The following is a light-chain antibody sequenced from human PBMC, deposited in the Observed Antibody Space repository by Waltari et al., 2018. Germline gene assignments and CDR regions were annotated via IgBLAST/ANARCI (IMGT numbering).Light chain of an antibody. J-gene: IGKJ2*01. Sequence: DIQMTQSPSSLSASVGDRVTITCRASQTIDNYLNWYQQKPGKAPELLIYAASTLQRGVPSRFSGRGSGTDFTLTITSLQPEDFATYYCHQYNSFWGTFGQGTKVDI. CDR2: AAS. V-gene: IGKV1-39*01. CDR3: HQYNSFWGT. CDR1: QTIDNY.